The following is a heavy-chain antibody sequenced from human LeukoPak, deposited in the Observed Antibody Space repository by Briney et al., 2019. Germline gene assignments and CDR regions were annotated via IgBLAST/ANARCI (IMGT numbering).Heavy chain of an antibody. D-gene: IGHD5-18*01. Sequence: ASVKVSCKASGYTFTSYGISWVRRAPGQGLEWMGWISAYNGNTNYAQKLQGRVTMTTDTSTSTAYMELRSLRSDDTAVYYCARNLHRAMADPTAFDIWGQGTMVTVSS. CDR2: ISAYNGNT. CDR3: ARNLHRAMADPTAFDI. J-gene: IGHJ3*02. CDR1: GYTFTSYG. V-gene: IGHV1-18*01.